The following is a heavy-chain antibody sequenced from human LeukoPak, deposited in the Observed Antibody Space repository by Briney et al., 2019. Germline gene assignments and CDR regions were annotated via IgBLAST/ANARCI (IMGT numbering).Heavy chain of an antibody. V-gene: IGHV3-11*01. CDR1: GFTFSDYY. CDR3: AKDSGYSYGPPTDY. J-gene: IGHJ4*02. Sequence: GGSLRLSCAASGFTFSDYYMSWIRQAPGKGLEWVSYISSSGSTIYYADSVKGRFTISRDNSKNTLYLQMNSLRAEDTAVYYCAKDSGYSYGPPTDYWGQGTLVTVSS. CDR2: ISSSGSTI. D-gene: IGHD5-18*01.